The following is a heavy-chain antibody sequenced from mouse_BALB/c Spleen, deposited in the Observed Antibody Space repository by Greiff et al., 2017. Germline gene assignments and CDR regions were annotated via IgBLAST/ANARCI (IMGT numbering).Heavy chain of an antibody. CDR3: ARAEVRRGDYYAMDY. J-gene: IGHJ4*01. V-gene: IGHV3-6*02. Sequence: EVQLQQSGPGLVKPSQSLSLTCSVTGYSITSGYYWNWIRQFPGNKLEWMGYISYDGSNNYNPSLKNRISITRDTSKNQFFLKLNSVTTEDTATYYCARAEVRRGDYYAMDYWGQGTSVTVSS. CDR1: GYSITSGYY. D-gene: IGHD2-14*01. CDR2: ISYDGSN.